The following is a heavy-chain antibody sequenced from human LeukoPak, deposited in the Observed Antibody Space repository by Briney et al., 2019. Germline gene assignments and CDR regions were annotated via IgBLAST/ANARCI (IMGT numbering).Heavy chain of an antibody. CDR2: SDPEDGET. Sequence: ASVKVSCKVSGYTLTELSMHWVRQAPGKGLEWMGGSDPEDGETIYAQKFQGRVTMTEDTSTDTAYMELSSLRSEDTAVYYCATGITIFGVVGPHDYWGQGTLVTVSS. V-gene: IGHV1-24*01. CDR1: GYTLTELS. D-gene: IGHD3-3*01. CDR3: ATGITIFGVVGPHDY. J-gene: IGHJ4*02.